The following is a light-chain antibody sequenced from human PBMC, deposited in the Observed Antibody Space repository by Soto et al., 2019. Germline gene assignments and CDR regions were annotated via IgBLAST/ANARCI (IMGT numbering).Light chain of an antibody. CDR2: KVS. V-gene: IGKV2-30*01. CDR3: MQGTHWPPWT. CDR1: HSLVFSDGDTY. Sequence: DIVMTQSPVSLPVTLGQPASISCRASHSLVFSDGDTYLSWFHQRPGQSPRRXXYKVSNRDSGVPDRFSGSGSGTDFTLKISRVEAEDVGVYYCMQGTHWPPWTFGQGTKVDIK. J-gene: IGKJ1*01.